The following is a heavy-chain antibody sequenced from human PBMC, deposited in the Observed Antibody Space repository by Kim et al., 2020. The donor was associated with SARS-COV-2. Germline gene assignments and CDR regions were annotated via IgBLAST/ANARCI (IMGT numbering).Heavy chain of an antibody. V-gene: IGHV3-48*01. CDR3: AGRLDY. CDR2: SSNSTI. J-gene: IGHJ4*02. D-gene: IGHD1-26*01. Sequence: SSNSTIYYADSGKGQFTISRGNVKNSLYLQMNSLRAEDTAVYYCAGRLDYWGQGTLVTVSS.